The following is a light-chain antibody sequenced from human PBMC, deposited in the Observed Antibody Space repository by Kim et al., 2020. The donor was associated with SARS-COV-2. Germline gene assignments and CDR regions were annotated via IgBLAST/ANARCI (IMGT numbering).Light chain of an antibody. V-gene: IGKV3-11*01. CDR1: RSVSSC. CDR2: AAS. J-gene: IGKJ2*01. CDR3: QQRSNWYT. Sequence: LSLSPGESASRSCRASRSVSSCLAWYQQKPDQAPRLRIYAASNGATGSPARFSGRGSGTDFTLTISSLEPEDFAVYYCQQRSNWYTFGQGTKLEI.